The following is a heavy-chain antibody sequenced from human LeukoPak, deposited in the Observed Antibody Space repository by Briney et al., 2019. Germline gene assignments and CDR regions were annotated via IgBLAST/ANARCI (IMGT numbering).Heavy chain of an antibody. CDR2: IYHSGST. Sequence: SETLSLTCTVSGGSISSSSYYWGWIRQPPGKGLEWIGSIYHSGSTYYNPSLKSRVTISVDTSKNQFSLKLSSVTAADTAVYYCALYRLVTTGTYYYYYMDVWGKGTTVTVSS. V-gene: IGHV4-39*07. CDR3: ALYRLVTTGTYYYYYMDV. J-gene: IGHJ6*03. CDR1: GGSISSSSYY. D-gene: IGHD4-17*01.